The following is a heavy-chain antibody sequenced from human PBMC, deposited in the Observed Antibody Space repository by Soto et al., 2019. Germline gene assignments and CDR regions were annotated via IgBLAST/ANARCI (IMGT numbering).Heavy chain of an antibody. Sequence: QVQLQESGPGLVKPSETLSLTCTVSGDSVSSNLYYWSWIRQPPGKGLEWIAYIYYSGSTNHNPSLKSRVTISLDTSKNQFSLKLNSVTAADSAVYYCARHSGWFDPWGQGTLVTVSS. D-gene: IGHD7-27*01. J-gene: IGHJ5*02. CDR2: IYYSGST. CDR1: GDSVSSNLYY. V-gene: IGHV4-61*01. CDR3: ARHSGWFDP.